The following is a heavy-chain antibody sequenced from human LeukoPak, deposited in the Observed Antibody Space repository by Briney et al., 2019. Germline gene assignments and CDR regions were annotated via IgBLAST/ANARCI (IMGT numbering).Heavy chain of an antibody. CDR1: GDSISSGNYY. J-gene: IGHJ3*02. D-gene: IGHD2-2*01. CDR2: IYTSGST. Sequence: SETLSLTCTVSGDSISSGNYYWTWIRQPAGKGLEWIGRIYTSGSTNYNPSLKSRVTISVDTSKNQFSLKLSSVTAADTAVYYCARHRARYCSSTSCYRPFAFDIWGQGTMVTVSS. CDR3: ARHRARYCSSTSCYRPFAFDI. V-gene: IGHV4-61*02.